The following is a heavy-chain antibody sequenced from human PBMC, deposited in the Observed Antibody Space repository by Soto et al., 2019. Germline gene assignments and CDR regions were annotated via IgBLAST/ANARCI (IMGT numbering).Heavy chain of an antibody. CDR3: ARDSYYYDSSGYYYPLSYYYYYGMDV. D-gene: IGHD3-22*01. CDR2: ISSSSSYI. J-gene: IGHJ6*02. CDR1: GITFSSYS. Sequence: EEQLLESGGDLVQPGGSLRLSCVASGITFSSYSMNWVRQAPGKGLEWVSSISSSSSYIYYADSVKGRFTISRDNAKNSLFLQMNSLRAEDTAVYYCARDSYYYDSSGYYYPLSYYYYYGMDVWGQGTTVTVSS. V-gene: IGHV3-21*01.